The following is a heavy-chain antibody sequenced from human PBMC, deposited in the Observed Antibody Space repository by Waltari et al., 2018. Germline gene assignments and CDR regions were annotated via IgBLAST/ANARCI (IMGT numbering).Heavy chain of an antibody. CDR1: GFTFATYE. CDR3: ARALAVTYTRSFDY. D-gene: IGHD6-19*01. J-gene: IGHJ4*02. CDR2: ISGSGGTI. Sequence: EVHLVDSGGGLVQPGGSLRLSCAASGFTFATYEMNWVRQAPGKGREWVSYISGSGGTIYYADSVKGRFTISRDNAKNSLFLQMNSLRAEDTAVYYCARALAVTYTRSFDYWGQGTLVTVSS. V-gene: IGHV3-48*03.